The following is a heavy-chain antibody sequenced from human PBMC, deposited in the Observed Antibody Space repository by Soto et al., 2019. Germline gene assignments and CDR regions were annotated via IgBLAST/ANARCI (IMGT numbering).Heavy chain of an antibody. V-gene: IGHV4-34*01. Sequence: QVQLQQWGAGLLKPSETLSLTCAVSGGSFSAYYWTWIRQPPGRGLEWIGEIDHSGSTNYNPSLEGRVTMSIDTAKNRVSLYVTSVTAADTAVYYCVRGLRYSGMDVWGQGTTVTVS. CDR3: VRGLRYSGMDV. D-gene: IGHD2-15*01. J-gene: IGHJ6*02. CDR2: IDHSGST. CDR1: GGSFSAYY.